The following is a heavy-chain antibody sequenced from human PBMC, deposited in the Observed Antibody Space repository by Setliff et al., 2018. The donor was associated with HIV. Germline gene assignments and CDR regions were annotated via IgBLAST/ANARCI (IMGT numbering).Heavy chain of an antibody. D-gene: IGHD2-15*01. Sequence: ETLSLTCDVSSHSINSGYYWGWVRQAPGKGLEWVSTVGAVGGPTHYAESVKGRFTISRDNSNNMLFLQMNSLRTEDTAVYYCARSGGDCSGISCYSLWFD. CDR3: ARSGGDCSGISCYSLWFD. J-gene: IGHJ5*02. CDR2: VGAVGGPT. V-gene: IGHV3-23*01. CDR1: SHSINSGYY.